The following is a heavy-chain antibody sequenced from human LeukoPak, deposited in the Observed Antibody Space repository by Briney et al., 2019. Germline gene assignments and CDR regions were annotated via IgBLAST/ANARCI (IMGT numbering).Heavy chain of an antibody. CDR2: ISSSGSTK. Sequence: PGGSLRLSCEASGFTFNSNSMNWVRQAPGRGLEGVSYISSSGSTKDYADSVKGRFTISRDNAKNLLFLEMNSLRDEDTAVYYCARDKRQKSGPKRYFDYRGQGTLVTVSS. CDR1: GFTFNSNS. J-gene: IGHJ4*02. D-gene: IGHD3-10*01. CDR3: ARDKRQKSGPKRYFDY. V-gene: IGHV3-48*02.